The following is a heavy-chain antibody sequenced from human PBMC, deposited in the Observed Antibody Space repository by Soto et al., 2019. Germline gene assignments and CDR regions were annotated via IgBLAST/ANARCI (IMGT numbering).Heavy chain of an antibody. V-gene: IGHV3-30*03. Sequence: GGSLRLSCAASGFTFSNYAMHWVRQAPGKGLEWVAIVSYDGDNEYYADSVRGRFFISRDNSRNTLYLQTSSLRAEDTAVYHCARAPPGDWFDPWGQGTLVTVSS. CDR3: ARAPPGDWFDP. J-gene: IGHJ5*02. CDR2: VSYDGDNE. CDR1: GFTFSNYA. D-gene: IGHD3-10*01.